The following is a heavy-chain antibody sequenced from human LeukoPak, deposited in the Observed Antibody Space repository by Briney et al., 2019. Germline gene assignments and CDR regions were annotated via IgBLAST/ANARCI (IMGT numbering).Heavy chain of an antibody. CDR2: IYITGST. Sequence: SETLSLTCAVSGGSMSDYYWSWVRQPAGKGLEWIGRIYITGSTTYNPSLQSRVTMSVDTSRNQFSLEMNSVTAADTAMYFCARGNKYGGYSFDYWGQGALVTVSS. CDR1: GGSMSDYY. CDR3: ARGNKYGGYSFDY. J-gene: IGHJ4*02. V-gene: IGHV4-4*07. D-gene: IGHD5-12*01.